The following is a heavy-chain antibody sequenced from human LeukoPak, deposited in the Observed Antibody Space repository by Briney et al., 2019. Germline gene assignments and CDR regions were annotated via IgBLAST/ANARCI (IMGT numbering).Heavy chain of an antibody. CDR2: IKEDGSDK. CDR1: GFTFSSYW. CDR3: ARDLGWLQFDS. Sequence: GGSLRLSCAASGFTFSSYWMSWVRQAPGKGLECVANIKEDGSDKYYVDSVKGRFTISRDNAKNSLYLQMNRLRAEDTAVYYCARDLGWLQFDSWGQGNLVTVSS. J-gene: IGHJ4*02. V-gene: IGHV3-7*05. D-gene: IGHD5-24*01.